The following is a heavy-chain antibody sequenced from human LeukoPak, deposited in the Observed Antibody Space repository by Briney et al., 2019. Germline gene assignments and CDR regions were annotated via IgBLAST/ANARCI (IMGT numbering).Heavy chain of an antibody. CDR3: ARDRSQNGFDY. Sequence: GRSLRLSCAASGFTFSSYAMHWVRQAPGKGLEWVAVIWYDGSNKYYADSVKGRFTISRDNSKNTLYLQMNSLRAEDTAVYYCARDRSQNGFDYWGQGTLVTVSS. D-gene: IGHD2-8*01. V-gene: IGHV3-33*08. J-gene: IGHJ4*02. CDR1: GFTFSSYA. CDR2: IWYDGSNK.